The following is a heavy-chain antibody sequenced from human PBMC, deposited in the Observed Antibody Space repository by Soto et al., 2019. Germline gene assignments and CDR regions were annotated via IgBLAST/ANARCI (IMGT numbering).Heavy chain of an antibody. V-gene: IGHV3-30*18. CDR1: GFTFSSYG. D-gene: IGHD3-16*02. Sequence: QVPLVESGGGVVQPGGSLRLSCAASGFTFSSYGMHWVRQAPGKGLEWVAISSYDGSNQYYADSVKGRFTISRDNSKNTLDLQMNSLRSEDTAVYYCAKALGELSPESYDHWGQGVLVTVSS. J-gene: IGHJ4*02. CDR3: AKALGELSPESYDH. CDR2: SSYDGSNQ.